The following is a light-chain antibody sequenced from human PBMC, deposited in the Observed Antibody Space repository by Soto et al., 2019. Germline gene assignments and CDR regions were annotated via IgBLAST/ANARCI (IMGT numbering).Light chain of an antibody. CDR3: QHRSIWPPTWT. CDR1: QSVSSY. V-gene: IGKV3-11*01. Sequence: EIVLTQSPATLSLSPGERATLSCRASQSVSSYLAWYQQKPGQAPRLLIYDASNRAIGIPARFSGSGSGTDFTLTISSREPEDFAIYFCQHRSIWPPTWTFGQGTKVEIK. CDR2: DAS. J-gene: IGKJ1*01.